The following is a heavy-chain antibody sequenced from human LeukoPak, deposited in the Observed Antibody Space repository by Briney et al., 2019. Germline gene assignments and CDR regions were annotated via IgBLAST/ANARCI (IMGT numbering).Heavy chain of an antibody. Sequence: GASVKVSCKASGGTFSSYAISWVRQAPGQGLEWMGGIIPIFGTANYAQKFQGRVTMTRDTSISTAYMELSRLRSDDTAVYYCARDPTLLWFGELFFDYWGQGTLVTVSS. CDR3: ARDPTLLWFGELFFDY. V-gene: IGHV1-69*05. CDR1: GGTFSSYA. D-gene: IGHD3-10*01. J-gene: IGHJ4*02. CDR2: IIPIFGTA.